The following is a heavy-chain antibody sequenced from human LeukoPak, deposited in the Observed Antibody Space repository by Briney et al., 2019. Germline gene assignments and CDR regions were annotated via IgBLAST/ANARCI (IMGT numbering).Heavy chain of an antibody. D-gene: IGHD1-26*01. CDR1: GGSISSYY. Sequence: PSETLSLTCTVSGGSISSYYWSWIRQPPGKGLEWIGYIYYSGSTNYNPSLKSRVTISVDTSKNQFSLKLSSVTAADTAVYYCARGATPVVYYYMDVWGKGTTVTVSS. CDR2: IYYSGST. J-gene: IGHJ6*03. CDR3: ARGATPVVYYYMDV. V-gene: IGHV4-59*01.